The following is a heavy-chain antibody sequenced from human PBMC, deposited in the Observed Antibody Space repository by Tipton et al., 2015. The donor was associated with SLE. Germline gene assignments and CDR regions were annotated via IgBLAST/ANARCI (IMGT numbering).Heavy chain of an antibody. CDR1: GFTFSSYA. Sequence: SLRLSCAASGFTFSSYAMSWVRQAPGKGLVWVSRINGDGSITSYADSVKGRFTISRDNAKNTLYLQMNSLRAEATAVYYCARDLYSSSPRGSFDYWGLGTLVTVSS. CDR2: INGDGSIT. CDR3: ARDLYSSSPRGSFDY. J-gene: IGHJ4*02. V-gene: IGHV3-74*01. D-gene: IGHD6-13*01.